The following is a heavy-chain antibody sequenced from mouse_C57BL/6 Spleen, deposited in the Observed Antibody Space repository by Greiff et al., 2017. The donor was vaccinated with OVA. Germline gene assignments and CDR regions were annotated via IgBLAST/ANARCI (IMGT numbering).Heavy chain of an antibody. CDR3: ARAWDDGSNDY. Sequence: VQLQQSGAELVKPGASVKISCKASGYAFSSYWMNWVKQRPGQGLEWIGQIYPGGGDTNYNGKFKGKATLTADKSSSTAYMQLSSLTSEDSAVYGCARAWDDGSNDYWGQGTTLTVSS. J-gene: IGHJ2*01. CDR1: GYAFSSYW. D-gene: IGHD1-1*01. V-gene: IGHV1-80*01. CDR2: IYPGGGDT.